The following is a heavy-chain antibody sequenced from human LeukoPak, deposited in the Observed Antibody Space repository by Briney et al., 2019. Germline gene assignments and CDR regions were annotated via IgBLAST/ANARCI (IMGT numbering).Heavy chain of an antibody. CDR3: ARDLVDIVAIFDI. Sequence: PGGSLRLSCAASGFTFSSYSMNWVRQAPGKGLEWVSSISSSSSYIYYADSVKGRFTISRDNAKNSLYLQMNSLRAEDTAVYYCARDLVDIVAIFDIWGQGTMVTVSS. J-gene: IGHJ3*02. D-gene: IGHD5-12*01. CDR2: ISSSSSYI. CDR1: GFTFSSYS. V-gene: IGHV3-21*01.